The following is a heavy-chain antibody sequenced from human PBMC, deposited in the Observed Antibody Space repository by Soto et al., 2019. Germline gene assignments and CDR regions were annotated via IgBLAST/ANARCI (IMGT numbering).Heavy chain of an antibody. V-gene: IGHV1-18*01. D-gene: IGHD2-15*01. J-gene: IGHJ4*02. CDR2: INS. CDR3: ARLSGLVVGDY. Sequence: QVQLVQSGVEVKKPGASVKVSCKASGYRFTSYGISWVRQAPGQGLEWMGWINSNSAQKLQDRVTMTTDTSTSTAYMELRRLRSDDTAVYYCARLSGLVVGDYWGQGTLVTVSS. CDR1: GYRFTSYG.